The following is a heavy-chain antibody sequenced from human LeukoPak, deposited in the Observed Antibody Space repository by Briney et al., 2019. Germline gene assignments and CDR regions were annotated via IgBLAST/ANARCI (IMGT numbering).Heavy chain of an antibody. V-gene: IGHV3-13*01. CDR3: ARALRYDSSGPTDAFDI. CDR1: GFTFSSHD. CDR2: IGTAGDT. Sequence: GGSLRLSCAASGFTFSSHDMHWVRQATGKGLEWVSAIGTAGDTYYPGSVKGRFTISRENAKNSLYLQMNSLRAGDTAVYYCARALRYDSSGPTDAFDIWGQGTMVTVSS. D-gene: IGHD3-22*01. J-gene: IGHJ3*02.